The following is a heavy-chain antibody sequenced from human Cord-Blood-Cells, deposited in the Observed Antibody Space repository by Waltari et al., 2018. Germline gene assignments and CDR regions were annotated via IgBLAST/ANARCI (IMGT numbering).Heavy chain of an antibody. CDR2: INPNSGNT. V-gene: IGHV1-8*01. CDR3: ARFPTVAGKALDY. Sequence: QVQLVQSGAEVKKPGAPVKVPCKASGYTFTRYDITWVRQATGRGLEWMGGINPNSGNTGYAQKFQGRVTMTRNTSISTAYMELSSLRSEDTAVYYCARFPTVAGKALDYWGQGTLVTVSS. D-gene: IGHD6-19*01. CDR1: GYTFTRYD. J-gene: IGHJ4*02.